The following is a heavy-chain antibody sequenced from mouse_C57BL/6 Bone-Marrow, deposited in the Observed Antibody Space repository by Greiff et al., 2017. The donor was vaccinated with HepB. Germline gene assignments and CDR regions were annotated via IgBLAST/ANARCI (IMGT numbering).Heavy chain of an antibody. J-gene: IGHJ2*01. CDR2: IYPGSGST. CDR1: GYTFTSYW. Sequence: QVQLQQPGAELVKPGASVKMSCKASGYTFTSYWITWVKQRPGQGLEWIGDIYPGSGSTNYNEKFKSKATLTVDTSSSTAYMQLSSLTSEDSAVYYCAKCSSGLYYFDYWGQGTTLTVSS. CDR3: AKCSSGLYYFDY. D-gene: IGHD3-2*02. V-gene: IGHV1-55*01.